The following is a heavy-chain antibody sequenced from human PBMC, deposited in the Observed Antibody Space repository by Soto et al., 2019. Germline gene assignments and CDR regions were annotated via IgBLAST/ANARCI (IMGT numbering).Heavy chain of an antibody. CDR2: TYFRSKWYN. CDR3: AKEDNLGPKTGYAFDP. J-gene: IGHJ5*02. Sequence: SETLSLTCAISGDSVSSNTASWNWIRQSPSRGLEWLGRTYFRSKWYNDYAVSVKSRIIINPDTSNNQFSLQLNSVTPEDTAVYFCAKEDNLGPKTGYAFDPWGQGIMVTVLL. V-gene: IGHV6-1*01. D-gene: IGHD5-12*01. CDR1: GDSVSSNTAS.